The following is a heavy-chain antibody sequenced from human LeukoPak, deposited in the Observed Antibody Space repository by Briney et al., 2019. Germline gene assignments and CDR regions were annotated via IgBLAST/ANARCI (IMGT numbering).Heavy chain of an antibody. CDR3: ANRYYDMLTGYYWFDP. J-gene: IGHJ5*02. V-gene: IGHV4-39*01. D-gene: IGHD3-9*01. CDR1: GGSISSSSYY. Sequence: SETLSLTCTVCGGSISSSSYYWGWIRQPPGKGLVWIGSIYYSGSTYYNPSLKSRVTISVDTSKNQFSLKLSSVPAADTAVYYVANRYYDMLTGYYWFDPWGQGTLVTVSS. CDR2: IYYSGST.